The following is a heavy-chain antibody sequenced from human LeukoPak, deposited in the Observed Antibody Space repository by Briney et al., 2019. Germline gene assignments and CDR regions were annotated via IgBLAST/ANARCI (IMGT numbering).Heavy chain of an antibody. CDR3: AKKPFIKKPHPLDY. CDR1: GGTFSSYA. J-gene: IGHJ4*02. D-gene: IGHD3-10*01. CDR2: IIPIFGTA. Sequence: SVKVSCKASGGTFSSYAISWVRQAPGQGLEWMGGIIPIFGTANYAQKFQGRVTITADESTRTAYMELSSLRSEDTAVYYCAKKPFIKKPHPLDYWGQGTLVTVSS. V-gene: IGHV1-69*01.